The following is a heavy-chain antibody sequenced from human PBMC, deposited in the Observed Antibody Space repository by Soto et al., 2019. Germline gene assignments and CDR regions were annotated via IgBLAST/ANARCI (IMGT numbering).Heavy chain of an antibody. Sequence: ASVKVSCKASGYTFTSYGISWVRQAPGQGLEWMGWISAYNGNTNYAQKLQGRVTMTTDTSTSTAYMELRSLRSDDTAVYYCAREVGSGWSDQWFDPWGQGTLVTVSS. J-gene: IGHJ5*02. CDR1: GYTFTSYG. CDR2: ISAYNGNT. D-gene: IGHD6-19*01. V-gene: IGHV1-18*01. CDR3: AREVGSGWSDQWFDP.